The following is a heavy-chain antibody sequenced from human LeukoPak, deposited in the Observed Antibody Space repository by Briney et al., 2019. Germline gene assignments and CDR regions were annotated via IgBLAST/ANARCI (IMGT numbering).Heavy chain of an antibody. CDR2: IYYSGST. D-gene: IGHD1-26*01. J-gene: IGHJ4*02. CDR1: GGSISSSSYY. Sequence: SETLSLTCTVSGGSISSSSYYWGWIRQPPGKGLEWIGSIYYSGSTYYNPSLKSRVTISVDTSKNQFSLKLSSVTAADTAVYYCARQAGPNYKNPYSGSRQYPFDYWGQGTPVTVSS. V-gene: IGHV4-39*01. CDR3: ARQAGPNYKNPYSGSRQYPFDY.